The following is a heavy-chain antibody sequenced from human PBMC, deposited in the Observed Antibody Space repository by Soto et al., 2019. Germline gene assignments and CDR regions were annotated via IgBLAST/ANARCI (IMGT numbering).Heavy chain of an antibody. CDR3: AKAMTSTWTLSS. CDR2: ISGSGGNT. CDR1: GFTFSNYA. D-gene: IGHD6-13*01. Sequence: EVQLLESGGGLVQPGGSLRLPCAASGFTFSNYAMSWVRQAPGKGLEWVSGISGSGGNTYYRDSVKGRFTISRDNSKNTLYLQMNSLRAEDTAVYYCAKAMTSTWTLSSWGQGTLVTVSS. V-gene: IGHV3-23*01. J-gene: IGHJ5*02.